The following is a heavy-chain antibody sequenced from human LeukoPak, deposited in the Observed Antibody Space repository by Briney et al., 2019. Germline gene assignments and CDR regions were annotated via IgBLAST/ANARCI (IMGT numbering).Heavy chain of an antibody. D-gene: IGHD3-16*01. Sequence: GGSVTLFCGPWGITFNIYAEMGLRDARGGAVEGFCAISGGGGSGDTYYADSVKGRFTIYTDNSKNTLYLKMNSLRAEDTAVYYCAKDIWGGNEGWGQGTLVTVSS. CDR3: AKDIWGGNEG. J-gene: IGHJ4*02. CDR2: ISGGGGSGDT. CDR1: GITFNIYA. V-gene: IGHV3-23*01.